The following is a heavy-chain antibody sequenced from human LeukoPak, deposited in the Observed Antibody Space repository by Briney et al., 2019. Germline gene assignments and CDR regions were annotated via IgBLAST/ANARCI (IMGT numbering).Heavy chain of an antibody. D-gene: IGHD5-12*01. CDR1: GGSISGGGYY. Sequence: PSETLSLTCTVSGGSISGGGYYWTWLRQHPGKGLEWIGCIFYSGSTYYNPSLKSRVTISLDTSKNQFSLKLSSLTAADTAVYFCARDSGYGSNNWFDPWGQGTLVTVSS. J-gene: IGHJ5*02. CDR2: IFYSGST. V-gene: IGHV4-31*03. CDR3: ARDSGYGSNNWFDP.